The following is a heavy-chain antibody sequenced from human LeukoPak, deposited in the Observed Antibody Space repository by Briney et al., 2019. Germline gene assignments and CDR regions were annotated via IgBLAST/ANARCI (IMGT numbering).Heavy chain of an antibody. Sequence: ASVKVSCKASGYTFTSYDINWVRQATGQGLEWMGWMNPNSGNTGYAQKFQGRVTITRNTSISTAYMELSSLRSEDTAVYYCAKDYSSGIYYYYYYMDVWGKGTTVTVSS. CDR2: MNPNSGNT. CDR1: GYTFTSYD. CDR3: AKDYSSGIYYYYYYMDV. V-gene: IGHV1-8*03. D-gene: IGHD3-22*01. J-gene: IGHJ6*03.